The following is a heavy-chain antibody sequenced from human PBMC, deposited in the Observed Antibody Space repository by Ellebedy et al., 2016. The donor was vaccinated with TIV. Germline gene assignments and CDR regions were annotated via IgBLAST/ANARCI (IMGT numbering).Heavy chain of an antibody. D-gene: IGHD6-13*01. V-gene: IGHV4-59*01. CDR2: IQYSGST. CDR1: GVSISPYY. J-gene: IGHJ3*02. Sequence: MPSETLSLTCTVSGVSISPYYWSWIRQPPEKGLEWIGYIQYSGSTNYNPSLKSRVTISLDTSKNQFSLKLRSVTAADTAVYYCARVVWQQPVSYAFDIWGQGTMVAVSS. CDR3: ARVVWQQPVSYAFDI.